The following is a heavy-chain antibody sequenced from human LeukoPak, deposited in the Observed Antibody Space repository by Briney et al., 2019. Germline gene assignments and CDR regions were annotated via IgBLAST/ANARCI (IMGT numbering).Heavy chain of an antibody. V-gene: IGHV3-66*01. D-gene: IGHD6-6*01. CDR3: ARVQGIAARPFEK. CDR2: LERGGNT. Sequence: GGSLRLSCAASGFTVSGNHMSWVRQAPRKGLEWVSLLERGGNTNYADSVKGRFTISRDNSKNTLYLQMNSLRAEDTAVYYCARVQGIAARPFEKWGQGTLVTVSS. CDR1: GFTVSGNH. J-gene: IGHJ4*02.